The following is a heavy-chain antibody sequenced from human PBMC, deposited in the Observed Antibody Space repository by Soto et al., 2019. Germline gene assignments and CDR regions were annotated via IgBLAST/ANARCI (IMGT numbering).Heavy chain of an antibody. D-gene: IGHD1-1*01. V-gene: IGHV4-34*01. Sequence: SETLSLTCAVYGGSSSGYYWSWIRQPPGKGLEWIGEINHSESTKYNPSLKSRVTISGDTSKNQFSLKLSSVTAADTAVYYCARDMGTYYYAMDVWGQGTTVTVYS. CDR2: INHSEST. J-gene: IGHJ6*02. CDR1: GGSSSGYY. CDR3: ARDMGTYYYAMDV.